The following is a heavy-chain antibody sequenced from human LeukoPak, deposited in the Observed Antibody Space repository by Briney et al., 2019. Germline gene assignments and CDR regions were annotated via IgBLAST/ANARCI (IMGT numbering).Heavy chain of an antibody. CDR2: IYPCDSDT. Sequence: GESLKISCKASGYILTSYWIGWVRQMPGKGLEWMGFIYPCDSDTRYSPSFQGQVTISADKSISTAYLQWSSLTASDTAMYYCVRQGILTGTAYFDYWGQGTLVTVSS. J-gene: IGHJ4*02. CDR3: VRQGILTGTAYFDY. D-gene: IGHD1-20*01. V-gene: IGHV5-51*01. CDR1: GYILTSYW.